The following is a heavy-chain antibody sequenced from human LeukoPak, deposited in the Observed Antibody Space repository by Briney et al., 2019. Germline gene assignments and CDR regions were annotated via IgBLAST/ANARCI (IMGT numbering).Heavy chain of an antibody. CDR1: GFTFRNYG. CDR2: ISYDGSNK. J-gene: IGHJ4*02. CDR3: ALLGGFGDRYFDY. V-gene: IGHV3-30*03. Sequence: PGGSLRLSCAASGFTFRNYGMIWARQAPGKGLEWVAVISYDGSNKYYADSVKGRFTISRDNSKNTLYLQMNSLRAEDTAVYYCALLGGFGDRYFDYWGQGTLVTVSS. D-gene: IGHD3-10*01.